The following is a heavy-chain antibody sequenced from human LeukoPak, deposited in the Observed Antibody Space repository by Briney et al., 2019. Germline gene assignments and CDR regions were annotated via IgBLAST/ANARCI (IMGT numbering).Heavy chain of an antibody. Sequence: PSETLSLTCTVSGGSVSSYEYYWGWIRQPPGKGLEWIGNTYYTGSTYYNPSLRSRVTMSVDTSKNQFSLKMSSVTAADTAVHYCARLSKGRYFDYIFDHWGQGTVVTVSS. D-gene: IGHD3-9*01. J-gene: IGHJ4*02. CDR2: TYYTGST. CDR1: GGSVSSYEYY. CDR3: ARLSKGRYFDYIFDH. V-gene: IGHV4-39*01.